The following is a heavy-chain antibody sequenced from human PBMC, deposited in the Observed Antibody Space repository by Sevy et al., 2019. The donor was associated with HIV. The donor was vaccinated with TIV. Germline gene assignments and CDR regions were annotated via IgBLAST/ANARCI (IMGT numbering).Heavy chain of an antibody. CDR1: GFSFSGYA. D-gene: IGHD1-26*01. CDR2: ISFDGSNK. V-gene: IGHV3-30*18. CDR3: AKEGAYSYTTYFDY. Sequence: GVCLRLSCAASGFSFSGYAIHWVRQAPGKGLEWVAVISFDGSNKYYADSVKGRFTISRDNSKNTLFLQMNSLRAEDTAVYYCAKEGAYSYTTYFDYWGQGTVVTVSS. J-gene: IGHJ4*02.